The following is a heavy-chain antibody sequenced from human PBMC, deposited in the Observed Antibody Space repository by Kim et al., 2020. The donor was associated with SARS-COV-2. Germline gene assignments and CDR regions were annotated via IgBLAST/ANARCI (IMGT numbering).Heavy chain of an antibody. CDR3: ARDYRDYVAWFDP. Sequence: TYAQGFTGRFVFSMDTSVTTAYLQISSLKVEDTAIYYCARDYRDYVAWFDPWGQGTLVTVSS. D-gene: IGHD4-17*01. V-gene: IGHV7-4-1*02. J-gene: IGHJ5*02.